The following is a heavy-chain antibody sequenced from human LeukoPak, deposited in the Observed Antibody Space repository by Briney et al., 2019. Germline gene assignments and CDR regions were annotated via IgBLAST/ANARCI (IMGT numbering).Heavy chain of an antibody. V-gene: IGHV4-4*02. J-gene: IGHJ6*03. D-gene: IGHD7-27*01. Sequence: PSGTLSLTCAVSGGSISSSNWWSWVRQPPGKGLEWIGEIYHSGSTNYNPSLKSRVTISVDKSKNQFSLKLSSVTAADTAVYYCARGELGSYYYYYYYMDVWGKGTTVTVSS. CDR3: ARGELGSYYYYYYYMDV. CDR1: GGSISSSNW. CDR2: IYHSGST.